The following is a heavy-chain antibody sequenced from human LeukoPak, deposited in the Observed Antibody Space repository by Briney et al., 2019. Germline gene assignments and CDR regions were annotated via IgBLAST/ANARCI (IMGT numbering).Heavy chain of an antibody. Sequence: PSETLSLTCTVSGGSISSSSYYWGWIRQPPGKGLEWIGSIYYSGSTYYNPSLKSRVTISVDTSKNQFSLKLSSVTAADTAVYYCARHPRGYSSSWYSGYYYYGMDVWGQGTTVTVSS. J-gene: IGHJ6*02. CDR3: ARHPRGYSSSWYSGYYYYGMDV. CDR2: IYYSGST. D-gene: IGHD6-13*01. CDR1: GGSISSSSYY. V-gene: IGHV4-39*01.